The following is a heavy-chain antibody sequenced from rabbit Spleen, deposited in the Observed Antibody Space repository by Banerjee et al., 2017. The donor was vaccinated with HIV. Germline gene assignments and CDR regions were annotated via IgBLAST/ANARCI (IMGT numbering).Heavy chain of an antibody. CDR1: GFSFSSHLY. CDR3: ARDPAGREDFNL. V-gene: IGHV1S45*01. D-gene: IGHD4-2*01. Sequence: QGQLEESGGDLVKPEGSLTLTCTASGFSFSSHLYMCWVRQAPGKGLEWIACIDVSGSGTTYYARWAKGRFTIYRTSSTTVALQMTSLTAADTATYFCARDPAGREDFNLWGPGTLVTV. J-gene: IGHJ4*01. CDR2: IDVSGSGTT.